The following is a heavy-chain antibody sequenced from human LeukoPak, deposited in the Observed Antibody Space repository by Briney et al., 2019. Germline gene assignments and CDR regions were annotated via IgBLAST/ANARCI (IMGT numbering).Heavy chain of an antibody. J-gene: IGHJ4*02. CDR3: AREGEGAYGDYENY. V-gene: IGHV1-69*05. CDR2: IIPIFDTA. CDR1: GGTFSSYA. D-gene: IGHD4-17*01. Sequence: ASVKVSCKASGGTFSSYAISWVRQAPGQGLEWMGRIIPIFDTANYAQKFQGRVTITTDESTSTAYMELSSLRSEDTAVYYCAREGEGAYGDYENYWGQGTLVTVSS.